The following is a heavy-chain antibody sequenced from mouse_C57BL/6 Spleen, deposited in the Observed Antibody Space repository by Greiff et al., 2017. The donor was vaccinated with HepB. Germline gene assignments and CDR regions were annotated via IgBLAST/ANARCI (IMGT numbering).Heavy chain of an antibody. V-gene: IGHV1-15*01. D-gene: IGHD2-4*01. CDR2: IDPETGGT. J-gene: IGHJ4*01. CDR3: TRWGLRRIGYAMDY. CDR1: GYTFTDYE. Sequence: QVQLQQSGAELVRPGASVTLSCKASGYTFTDYEMHWVKQTPVHGLEWIGAIDPETGGTAYNQKFKGKAILTADKSSSTAYMELRSLTYEDSAVYYCTRWGLRRIGYAMDYWGQGTSVTVSS.